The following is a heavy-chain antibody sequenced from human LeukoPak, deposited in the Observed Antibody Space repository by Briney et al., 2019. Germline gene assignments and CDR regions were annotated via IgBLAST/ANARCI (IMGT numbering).Heavy chain of an antibody. V-gene: IGHV3-23*01. CDR3: AKGAGTDRT. J-gene: IGHJ5*02. Sequence: WGSLRLSCAASGFTFSSYAMSWVRQAPGKGLEWVSATSAGGVSTYYDDSVKGRFTISRDNSKNTLYLQMNSLRAEDTAVYYCAKGAGTDRTWGQGNLVTVSS. CDR1: GFTFSSYA. CDR2: TSAGGVST.